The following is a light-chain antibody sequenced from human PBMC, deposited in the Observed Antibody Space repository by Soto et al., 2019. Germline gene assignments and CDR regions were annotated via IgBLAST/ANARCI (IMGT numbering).Light chain of an antibody. CDR2: AAS. Sequence: DIQMTQSPSSLSASVGDRVTITCWASQSINTNLNWYQQTAGKAPKLLIYAASNLQIGVPSRFSGSGAGTDFTLTISSLQPEDFATYYCQQSYRTPFFGGGTKVEIK. CDR1: QSINTN. J-gene: IGKJ4*01. CDR3: QQSYRTPF. V-gene: IGKV1-39*01.